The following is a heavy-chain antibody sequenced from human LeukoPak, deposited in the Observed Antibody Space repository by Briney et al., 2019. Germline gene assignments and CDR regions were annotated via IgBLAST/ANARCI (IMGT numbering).Heavy chain of an antibody. V-gene: IGHV1-69*05. D-gene: IGHD4-11*01. CDR1: GGTFSSYA. CDR3: ARVRGLTVTTLYYYYYYMDV. Sequence: SVKVSCKASGGTFSSYAISRVRQAPGQGLEWMGGIIPIFGTANYAQKFQGRVTITTDESTSTAYMELSSLRSEDTAVHYCARVRGLTVTTLYYYYYYMDVWGKGTTVTVSS. CDR2: IIPIFGTA. J-gene: IGHJ6*03.